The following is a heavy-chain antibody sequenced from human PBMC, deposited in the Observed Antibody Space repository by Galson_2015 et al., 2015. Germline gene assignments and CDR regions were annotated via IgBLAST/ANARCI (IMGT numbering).Heavy chain of an antibody. Sequence: CAISGDSVSSNSAAWNWIRQSPSRGLEWLGRTYYRSKWYNDYAVSVKSRITINPDTSKSQFSLQLNSVTPEDTAVYYCARDPGSSGWTGYDYWGQGTLVTVSS. V-gene: IGHV6-1*01. D-gene: IGHD6-19*01. CDR3: ARDPGSSGWTGYDY. J-gene: IGHJ4*02. CDR1: GDSVSSNSAA. CDR2: TYYRSKWYN.